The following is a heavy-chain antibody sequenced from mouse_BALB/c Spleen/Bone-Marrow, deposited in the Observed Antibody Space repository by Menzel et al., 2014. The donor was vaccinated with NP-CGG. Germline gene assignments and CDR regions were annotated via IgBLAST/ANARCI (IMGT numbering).Heavy chain of an antibody. CDR1: GYTFTSYW. CDR3: ARSYYGRAMDY. V-gene: IGHV1S41*01. J-gene: IGHJ4*01. Sequence: DLVKPGASVKLSCKASGYTFTSYWINWIKQRPGQGLEWIGRIAPGSGSTYYDEMFEGKATLTVDTSSSTDYIQLSSLSSEDSAVYFCARSYYGRAMDYWGQGTSVTVSS. CDR2: IAPGSGST. D-gene: IGHD1-1*01.